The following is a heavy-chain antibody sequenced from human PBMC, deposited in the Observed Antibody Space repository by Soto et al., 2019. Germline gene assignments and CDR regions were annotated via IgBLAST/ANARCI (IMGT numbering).Heavy chain of an antibody. CDR3: ARLGVGYCSSTSCRSRSV. V-gene: IGHV4-34*01. D-gene: IGHD2-2*01. Sequence: KTSETLSLTCAVYGGSFSGYYWSWIRQPPGKGLEWIGEINHSGSTNYNPSPKSRVTISVDTSKNQFSLRLSSVTAADTAVYYCARLGVGYCSSTSCRSRSVWGQGTLVTVSS. CDR1: GGSFSGYY. J-gene: IGHJ4*02. CDR2: INHSGST.